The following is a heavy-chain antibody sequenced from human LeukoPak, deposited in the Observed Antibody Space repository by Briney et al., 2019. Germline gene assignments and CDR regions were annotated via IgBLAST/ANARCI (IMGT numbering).Heavy chain of an antibody. Sequence: SETLSLTCTVSGGSYSSYFWSWIRQPPGKGLEWIGYIYSSGSTNYNPSLKSRVSISADTSKNEFSLKLRSVTAADTAVYFCARVDTSLVPDAFDIWGQGSMVTVSS. V-gene: IGHV4-59*01. CDR1: GGSYSSYF. CDR3: ARVDTSLVPDAFDI. J-gene: IGHJ3*02. D-gene: IGHD5-18*01. CDR2: IYSSGST.